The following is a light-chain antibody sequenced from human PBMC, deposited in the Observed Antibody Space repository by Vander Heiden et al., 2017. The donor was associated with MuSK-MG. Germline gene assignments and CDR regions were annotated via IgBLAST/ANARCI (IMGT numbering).Light chain of an antibody. Sequence: QSVLTQPAPVSGSPGQSITLPCPGTSRNIGGYDYVSWYQQSPGKAPKLIIYDVSNRPSGVSDRFSGSKSGNTASLTISGLHVDDEADYYCASYTTTSALYVFGSGTQVTVL. CDR2: DVS. CDR3: ASYTTTSALYV. CDR1: SRNIGGYDY. J-gene: IGLJ1*01. V-gene: IGLV2-14*01.